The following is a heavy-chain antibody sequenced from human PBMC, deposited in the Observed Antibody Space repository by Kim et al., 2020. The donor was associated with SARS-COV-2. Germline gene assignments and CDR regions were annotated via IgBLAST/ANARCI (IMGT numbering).Heavy chain of an antibody. Sequence: PSHKSRVTISGDTSKNQFSRKLSSVTAADTAVYYCARDIAVAGTLTGFDPWGQGTLVTVSS. V-gene: IGHV4-39*07. D-gene: IGHD6-19*01. CDR3: ARDIAVAGTLTGFDP. J-gene: IGHJ5*02.